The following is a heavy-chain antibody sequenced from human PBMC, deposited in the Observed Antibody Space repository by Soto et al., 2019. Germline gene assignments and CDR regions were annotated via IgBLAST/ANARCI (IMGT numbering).Heavy chain of an antibody. CDR1: GGTFSSYA. D-gene: IGHD3-22*01. Sequence: QVQLVQSWAEVKKPGSSVKVSCKASGGTFSSYAISWVRQAPGQGLEWMGGIIPIFGTANYAQKFQGRVTITAEESTSTAYMELSSLRSEDTAVYYCARKGTNSSGYYGTFTGENYYYGMDVWGQGTTVTVSS. CDR3: ARKGTNSSGYYGTFTGENYYYGMDV. V-gene: IGHV1-69*01. CDR2: IIPIFGTA. J-gene: IGHJ6*02.